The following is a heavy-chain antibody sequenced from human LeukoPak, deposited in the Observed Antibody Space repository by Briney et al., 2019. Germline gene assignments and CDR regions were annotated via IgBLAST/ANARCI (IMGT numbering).Heavy chain of an antibody. CDR1: GFTVSSNY. V-gene: IGHV3-53*01. D-gene: IGHD6-19*01. CDR2: IYSGGST. CDR3: ARKSGWLGPFDY. J-gene: IGHJ4*02. Sequence: GGSLRLSCAASGFTVSSNYMSWVRQAPGKGLEWVSVIYSGGSTYYADSVEGRFTISRDNSKNTLYLQMNSLRAEDTAVYYCARKSGWLGPFDYWGQGTLVTVSS.